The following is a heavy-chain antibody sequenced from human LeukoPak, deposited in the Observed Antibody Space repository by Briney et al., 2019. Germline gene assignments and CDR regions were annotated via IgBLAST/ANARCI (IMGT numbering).Heavy chain of an antibody. CDR3: ARGQVVYSFHTSGYFDY. CDR2: LKYDGRND. V-gene: IGHV3-33*01. Sequence: GRSLRLSCAAFGFTSTSYGMHWVRQAPGKGLEWVAVLKYDGRNDFYADSVRGRFTISRDNGQNTLYLQMNSLRAEDTAVYYCARGQVVYSFHTSGYFDYWGQGTLVTVSS. CDR1: GFTSTSYG. D-gene: IGHD3-22*01. J-gene: IGHJ4*02.